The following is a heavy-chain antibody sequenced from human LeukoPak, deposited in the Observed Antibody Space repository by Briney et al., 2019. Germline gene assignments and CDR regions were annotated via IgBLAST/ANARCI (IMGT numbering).Heavy chain of an antibody. CDR3: ARVNSRYCSSTSCKHGGYYYYYMDV. CDR2: ISSSSSYI. CDR1: RFTFSSYS. Sequence: GGSLRLSCAASRFTFSSYSMNWVRQAPGKGLEWVSSISSSSSYIYYADSVKGRFTISRDNAKSSLYLQMNSLRAEDTAVYYCARVNSRYCSSTSCKHGGYYYYYMDVWGKGTRVTVSS. D-gene: IGHD2-2*01. V-gene: IGHV3-21*01. J-gene: IGHJ6*03.